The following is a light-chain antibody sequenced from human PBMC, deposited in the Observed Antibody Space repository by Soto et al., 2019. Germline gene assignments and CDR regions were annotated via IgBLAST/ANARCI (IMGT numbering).Light chain of an antibody. CDR2: GAS. J-gene: IGKJ5*01. CDR3: QQYNNWPPH. Sequence: EIVMTQSPATLSVSPGERATLSCRASQSVSSNLAWYQQKPGQAPGLLIYGASTRATGIPARFSGSGSGTEFTLTISSLQSEDFAVYYCQQYNNWPPHFGQGTRLEIK. V-gene: IGKV3-15*01. CDR1: QSVSSN.